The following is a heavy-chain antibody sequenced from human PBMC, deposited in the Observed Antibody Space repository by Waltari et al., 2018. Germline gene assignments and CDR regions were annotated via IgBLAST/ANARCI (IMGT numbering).Heavy chain of an antibody. D-gene: IGHD4-17*01. CDR3: AKGGGDQRPFDY. V-gene: IGHV3-30*18. Sequence: QVQLVESGGGVVQPGRSLRLSCAASGFTFSSYGMHWVRQAPGKGLEWVAVISYDGSNKYYADSVKGRFTISRDNSKNTLYLQMNSLRAEDTAVYYCAKGGGDQRPFDYWGQGTLVTVSS. CDR1: GFTFSSYG. CDR2: ISYDGSNK. J-gene: IGHJ4*02.